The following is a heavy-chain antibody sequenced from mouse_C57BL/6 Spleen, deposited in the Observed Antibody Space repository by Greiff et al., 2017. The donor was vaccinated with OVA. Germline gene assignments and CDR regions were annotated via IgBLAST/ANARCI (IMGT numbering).Heavy chain of an antibody. V-gene: IGHV5-4*01. D-gene: IGHD2-4*01. Sequence: EVQLVESGGGLVKPGGSLKLSCAASGFTFSSYAMSWVRQTPEKRLEWVATISDGGSYTYYPDNVKGRFTISRDNAKNNLYLQMSHLKSEDTAMYYCARDRGNDYGPFAYWGQGTLVTVSA. J-gene: IGHJ3*01. CDR1: GFTFSSYA. CDR2: ISDGGSYT. CDR3: ARDRGNDYGPFAY.